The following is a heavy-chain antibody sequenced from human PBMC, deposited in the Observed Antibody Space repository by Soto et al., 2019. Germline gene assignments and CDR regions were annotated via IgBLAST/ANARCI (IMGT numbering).Heavy chain of an antibody. D-gene: IGHD2-2*02. CDR3: ARDHIVVVPAAISGRHSDGMDV. V-gene: IGHV3-7*05. CDR2: IKQDGSEK. Sequence: GGSLRLSCAASGFTFSSYWMSWVRQAPGKGLEWVANIKQDGSEKYYVDSVKGRFTISRDNAKNSLYLQMNSLRAEDTAVYYCARDHIVVVPAAISGRHSDGMDVWGQGTTVTVSS. J-gene: IGHJ6*02. CDR1: GFTFSSYW.